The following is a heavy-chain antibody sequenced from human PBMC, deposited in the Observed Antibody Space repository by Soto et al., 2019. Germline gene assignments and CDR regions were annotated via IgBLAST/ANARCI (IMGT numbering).Heavy chain of an antibody. Sequence: PGSSLRFSCAASGFTFDDYSMRWVRQAPGKGLEWVSSINWDSASIGYADSVKGRFTISRDNAKNSLYLQMNSVRVEDTALYYCARGVSSSSGVYLFDPWGQGTLVTVSS. CDR3: ARGVSSSSGVYLFDP. J-gene: IGHJ5*02. CDR1: GFTFDDYS. D-gene: IGHD6-6*01. CDR2: INWDSASI. V-gene: IGHV3-9*01.